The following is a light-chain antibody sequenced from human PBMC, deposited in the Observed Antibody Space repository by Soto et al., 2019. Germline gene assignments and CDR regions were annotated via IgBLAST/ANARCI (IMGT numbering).Light chain of an antibody. CDR1: RNDIGSYNY. J-gene: IGLJ1*01. CDR3: ISYRGSDTSYV. Sequence: QSALTQPASVSGSPGQSITISCTGTRNDIGSYNYVVWYQDSPYNTPILIFYEVRNRPSGFSFRSSGSKYGNTASLTISGLQAEDEADYYCISYRGSDTSYVIGTGSKVTVL. CDR2: EVR. V-gene: IGLV2-14*01.